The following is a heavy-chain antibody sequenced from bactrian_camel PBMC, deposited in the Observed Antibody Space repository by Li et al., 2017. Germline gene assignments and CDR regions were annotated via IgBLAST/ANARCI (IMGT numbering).Heavy chain of an antibody. CDR3: ANLDGHY. CDR1: GFIFSDYY. Sequence: VQLVESGGGSVQPGETLRLSCTASGFIFSDYYMNWIRQAPGKGLEWVSSIQPNGGTTYYDRSVKGRATISRDNTKNTLYLQLNSLKTDDTAIYYCANLDGHYWGQGTQVTVS. V-gene: IGHV3S1*01. J-gene: IGHJ4*01. CDR2: IQPNGGTT.